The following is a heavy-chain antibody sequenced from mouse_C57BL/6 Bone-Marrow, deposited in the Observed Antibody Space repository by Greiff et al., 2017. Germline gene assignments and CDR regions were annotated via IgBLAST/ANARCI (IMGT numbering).Heavy chain of an antibody. D-gene: IGHD1-1*01. CDR3: AREDYYGSSYDY. Sequence: QVQLQQPEAELVKPGASVKMSCKASGYTFTSYWITWVKQRPGQGLEWIGDIYPGSGSTNYNEKFKSKATLTVDTSSSTAYMQLSSLTSEDSAVYYCAREDYYGSSYDYWGQGTTLTVSS. CDR1: GYTFTSYW. J-gene: IGHJ2*01. V-gene: IGHV1-55*01. CDR2: IYPGSGST.